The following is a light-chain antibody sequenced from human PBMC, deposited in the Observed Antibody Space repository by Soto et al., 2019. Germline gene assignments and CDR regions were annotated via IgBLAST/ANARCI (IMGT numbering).Light chain of an antibody. CDR3: QVSGSNSEHVI. CDR1: NIGSRN. CDR2: YDS. J-gene: IGLJ2*01. Sequence: SYVVTQTPAVSVAPGKTATMTCGGDNIGSRNVHWYQQKPGQAPAVGIYYDSDRPSGVPERFSCSNSGNTATLTINRVEAGDEADYYCQVSGSNSEHVIFGGGTKLTVL. V-gene: IGLV3-21*04.